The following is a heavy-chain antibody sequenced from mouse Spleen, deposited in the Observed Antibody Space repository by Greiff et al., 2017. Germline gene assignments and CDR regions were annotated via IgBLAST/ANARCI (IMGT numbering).Heavy chain of an antibody. Sequence: EVQLQQSGPELEKPGASVKISCKASGYSFTGYNMNWVKQSNGKSLEWIGFIDPYYGGSSYNQKFKGKATLTVDKSSSTAFMQLKSLTSEDSAIYYCARLDGYRAWFAYWGQGTLVTVSA. V-gene: IGHV1S135*01. CDR2: IDPYYGGS. CDR3: ARLDGYRAWFAY. J-gene: IGHJ3*01. D-gene: IGHD2-3*01. CDR1: GYSFTGYN.